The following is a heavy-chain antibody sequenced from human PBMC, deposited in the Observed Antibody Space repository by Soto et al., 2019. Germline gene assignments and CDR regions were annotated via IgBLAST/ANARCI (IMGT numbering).Heavy chain of an antibody. V-gene: IGHV3-23*01. D-gene: IGHD6-6*01. CDR2: ISGSGGST. CDR1: GFTFSSYA. J-gene: IGHJ4*02. CDR3: AKGRGSSSMGGLDY. Sequence: EVQLLESGGGLVQPGGSLRLSCAASGFTFSSYAMSWVRQAPGKGLEGLEWVSAISGSGGSTYYADSVKGRFTISRDNSKNTLYRQMNSLRAEDTAVYYCAKGRGSSSMGGLDYWGQGTLVTVSS.